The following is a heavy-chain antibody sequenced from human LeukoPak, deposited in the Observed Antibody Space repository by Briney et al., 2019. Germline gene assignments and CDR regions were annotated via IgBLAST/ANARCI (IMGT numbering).Heavy chain of an antibody. CDR3: ARDHSNDFWSGSGPLYYMDV. D-gene: IGHD3-3*01. CDR1: GYTFTSYY. V-gene: IGHV1-46*01. Sequence: GASVKVSCKASGYTFTSYYMHWVRQAPGQGLEWMGIINPSGGSTSYAQKFQGRVTMTRDMSTSTVYMELSRLRSDDTAVYYCARDHSNDFWSGSGPLYYMDVWGKGTTVTVSS. CDR2: INPSGGST. J-gene: IGHJ6*03.